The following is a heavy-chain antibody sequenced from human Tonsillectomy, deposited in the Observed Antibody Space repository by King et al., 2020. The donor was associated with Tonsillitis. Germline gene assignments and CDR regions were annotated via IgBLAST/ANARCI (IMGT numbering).Heavy chain of an antibody. CDR1: GGSISSGGYS. CDR3: ARESGGGNFDY. Sequence: QLQESGPGLVKPSQTLSLTCAVSGGSISSGGYSWSWIRQPPGKGLEWIGYIYYSGSTYYNPSLKSRVTISVDTSKNQFSLKLSSVTAADTAVYYCARESGGGNFDYWGQGTLVTVSS. V-gene: IGHV4-30-4*07. CDR2: IYYSGST. D-gene: IGHD6-19*01. J-gene: IGHJ4*02.